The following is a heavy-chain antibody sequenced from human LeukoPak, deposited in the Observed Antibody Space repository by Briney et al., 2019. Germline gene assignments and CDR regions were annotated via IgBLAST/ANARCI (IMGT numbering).Heavy chain of an antibody. CDR2: ISSSGGST. CDR1: GFTFSSYA. V-gene: IGHV3-23*01. J-gene: IGHJ4*02. D-gene: IGHD3-3*01. Sequence: GGSLRLSCAASGFTFSSYAMNWVRQAPGKGLEWVSGISSSGGSTSYADSVKGRFTISRDNSKNTLYLQMNSLRAEDTAVYYCAKGPDFWSGTYDYWGQGTLVTVSS. CDR3: AKGPDFWSGTYDY.